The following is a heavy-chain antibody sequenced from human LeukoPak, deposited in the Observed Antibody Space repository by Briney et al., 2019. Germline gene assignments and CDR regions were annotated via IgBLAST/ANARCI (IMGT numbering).Heavy chain of an antibody. V-gene: IGHV4-59*01. D-gene: IGHD5-24*01. CDR2: IYYSGST. Sequence: SETLSLTCTVSGGSISSYYWSWIRQPPGKGLEWIGYIYYSGSTNYNPSPKSRVTISVDTSKNQFSLKLSSVTAADTAVYYCAREGWLQSVGWFDPWGQGTLVTVSS. CDR1: GGSISSYY. CDR3: AREGWLQSVGWFDP. J-gene: IGHJ5*02.